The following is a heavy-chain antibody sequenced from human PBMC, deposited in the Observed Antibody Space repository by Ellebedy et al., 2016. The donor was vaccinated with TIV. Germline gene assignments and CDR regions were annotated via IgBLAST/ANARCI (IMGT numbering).Heavy chain of an antibody. J-gene: IGHJ6*02. CDR2: IIPIFGTA. D-gene: IGHD3-10*01. CDR1: GGTFSRYA. V-gene: IGHV1-69*05. CDR3: AKGAIWFGAFGMDV. Sequence: ASVKVSCKASGGTFSRYAISWVRQAPGQGLEWMGGIIPIFGTANYAQKFQGRLTMTRSTSISTAYMELTGLRSDDTAVYYCAKGAIWFGAFGMDVWGHGTAVTVSS.